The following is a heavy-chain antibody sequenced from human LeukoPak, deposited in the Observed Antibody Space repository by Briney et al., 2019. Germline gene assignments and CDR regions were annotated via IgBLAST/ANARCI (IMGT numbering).Heavy chain of an antibody. Sequence: SRTLSLTFALSGDSVSTNSAAWNWIRQSPSRGIEWLGSTYYRSKWYNDYAVSVKSRITITPDTSKNQFSMQLNSVTLDDTAVYYCARDRAGVYYYGMDVWGQGTTVTVSS. CDR3: ARDRAGVYYYGMDV. J-gene: IGHJ6*02. CDR2: TYYRSKWYN. V-gene: IGHV6-1*01. D-gene: IGHD6-13*01. CDR1: GDSVSTNSAA.